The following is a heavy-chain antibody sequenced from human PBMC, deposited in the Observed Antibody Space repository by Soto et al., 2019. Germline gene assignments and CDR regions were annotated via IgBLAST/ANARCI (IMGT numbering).Heavy chain of an antibody. CDR2: INHSGST. CDR3: ARVSGIYYYGMAV. CDR1: GGSFSGYY. D-gene: IGHD3-10*01. V-gene: IGHV4-34*01. Sequence: PSETLSLTCAVYGGSFSGYYWSWIRQPPGKGLEWIGEINHSGSTNYNPSLKSRVTISVDTSKNQVSLKLSSVTAADTAVYYCARVSGIYYYGMAVWGQGTTVT. J-gene: IGHJ6*02.